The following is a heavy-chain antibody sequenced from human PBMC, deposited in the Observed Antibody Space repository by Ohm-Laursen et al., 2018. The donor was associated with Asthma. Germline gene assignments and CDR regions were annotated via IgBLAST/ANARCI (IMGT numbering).Heavy chain of an antibody. Sequence: ASVKVSCKASGYTFTSYAMHWVRQAPGQRLEWMGWINAGNGNTKYSQKFQGRVTFIRGTSATTAYMEVSSLRSEDTAVYFCTKSFGWYALDFWGQGTLVTVSS. CDR1: GYTFTSYA. V-gene: IGHV1-3*01. J-gene: IGHJ4*02. CDR2: INAGNGNT. CDR3: TKSFGWYALDF. D-gene: IGHD6-19*01.